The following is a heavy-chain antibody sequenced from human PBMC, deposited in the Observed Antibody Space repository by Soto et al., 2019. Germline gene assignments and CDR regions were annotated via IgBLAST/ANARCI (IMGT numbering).Heavy chain of an antibody. V-gene: IGHV4-59*01. J-gene: IGHJ5*02. CDR3: ARGGIAVAGP. CDR2: IYYSGST. D-gene: IGHD6-19*01. Sequence: TLSLTCTVSGGSISSYYWSWIRQPPGKGLEWIGYIYYSGSTNYNPSLKSRVTISVDTSKNQFSLKLSSVTAADTAVYYCARGGIAVAGPWGQGTLVTVSS. CDR1: GGSISSYY.